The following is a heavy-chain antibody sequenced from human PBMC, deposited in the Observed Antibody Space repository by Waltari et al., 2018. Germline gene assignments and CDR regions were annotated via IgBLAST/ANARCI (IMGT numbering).Heavy chain of an antibody. CDR3: ARGGTNYSSSSGFDYYYYMDV. D-gene: IGHD6-6*01. J-gene: IGHJ6*03. CDR1: GGSISSYY. Sequence: QVQLQESGPGLVKPSETLSLTCTVSGGSISSYYWSWIRQPAGTGLEWIGRIYTSGSTNYNPSLKSRVTMSVDTSKNQFSLKLSSVTAADTAVYYCARGGTNYSSSSGFDYYYYMDVWGKGTTVTVSS. CDR2: IYTSGST. V-gene: IGHV4-4*07.